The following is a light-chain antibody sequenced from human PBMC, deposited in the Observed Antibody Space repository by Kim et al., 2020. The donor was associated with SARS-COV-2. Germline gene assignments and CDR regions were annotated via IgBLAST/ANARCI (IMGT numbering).Light chain of an antibody. CDR3: QSYDSSLSGWV. CDR2: GNS. CDR1: SSNSGAGDE. Sequence: RVTTSGTGSSSNSGAGDEVHWDQQLPGTAPKLLIYGNSNRPSGVPDRFSGSKSGTSASLAITGLQAEDEADYYCQSYDSSLSGWVFGGGTQLTVL. V-gene: IGLV1-40*01. J-gene: IGLJ3*02.